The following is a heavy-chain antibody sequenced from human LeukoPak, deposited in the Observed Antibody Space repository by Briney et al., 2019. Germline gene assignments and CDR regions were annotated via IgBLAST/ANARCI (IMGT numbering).Heavy chain of an antibody. Sequence: GGSLRLSCAASGFTFSSYAMSWVRQAPGKGLEWVSVIYSSGSTYFADSVKGRFTIFRDNSKNTLYLQMNSLRAEDTAVYYCAGDGSAWFGESMRRPDYWGQGTLVTVSS. CDR2: IYSSGST. CDR1: GFTFSSYA. D-gene: IGHD3-10*01. V-gene: IGHV3-66*01. J-gene: IGHJ4*02. CDR3: AGDGSAWFGESMRRPDY.